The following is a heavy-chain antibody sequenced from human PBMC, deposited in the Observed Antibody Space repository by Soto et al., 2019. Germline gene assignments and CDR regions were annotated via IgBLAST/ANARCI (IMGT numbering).Heavy chain of an antibody. Sequence: ASVKVSCKASGGTFSSDGISWVRQAPGQGLEWMGGIIPIFGTANYAQKFQGRVTITADKSTSTAYMELSSLRSEDTAVYYCATQGCSSTSCYALNWFDPWGQGTLVTVSS. CDR2: IIPIFGTA. CDR3: ATQGCSSTSCYALNWFDP. J-gene: IGHJ5*02. D-gene: IGHD2-2*01. V-gene: IGHV1-69*06. CDR1: GGTFSSDG.